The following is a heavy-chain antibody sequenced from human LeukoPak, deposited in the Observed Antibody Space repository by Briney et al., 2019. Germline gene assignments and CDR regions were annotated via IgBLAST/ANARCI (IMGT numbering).Heavy chain of an antibody. J-gene: IGHJ6*02. D-gene: IGHD3-3*01. CDR3: ARDLFPLKSGRNGYYYYYGMDV. Sequence: SVKVSCKASGGTFSSYAISWVRQAPGQGLEWMGGIIPIFGTANYAQKFQGRVTITADETTSTAYMELSSLRSEDTAVYYCARDLFPLKSGRNGYYYYYGMDVWGQGTTVTVSS. V-gene: IGHV1-69*13. CDR2: IIPIFGTA. CDR1: GGTFSSYA.